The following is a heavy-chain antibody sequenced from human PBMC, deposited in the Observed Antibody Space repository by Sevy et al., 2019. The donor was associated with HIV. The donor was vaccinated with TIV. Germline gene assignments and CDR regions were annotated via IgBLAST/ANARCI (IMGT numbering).Heavy chain of an antibody. D-gene: IGHD3-22*01. J-gene: IGHJ4*02. Sequence: ASVKVSCKASGYSFSTYYIHWVRQAPGQRPEWMGIINPSGGYTAYAQEFQGRVGVTRDTSTNTVYMELGSLRSEDTAVYYCGKARGLYYYDSSGGIDYWGQGTLVTVSS. CDR3: GKARGLYYYDSSGGIDY. CDR2: INPSGGYT. V-gene: IGHV1-46*01. CDR1: GYSFSTYY.